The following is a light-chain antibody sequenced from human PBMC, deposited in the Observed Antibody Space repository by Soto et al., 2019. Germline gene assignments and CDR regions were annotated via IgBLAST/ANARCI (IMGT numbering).Light chain of an antibody. Sequence: EIVLTQSPGTLSLSPGERATLSCRASQSVSSSYLAWYQQKPDQAPRLLIYGASSRATGIPDRFSGSGSGTDFTLTISRLEPEDFAVYYCQQYGSSLGVTFGGGTKVDIK. V-gene: IGKV3-20*01. J-gene: IGKJ4*01. CDR1: QSVSSSY. CDR2: GAS. CDR3: QQYGSSLGVT.